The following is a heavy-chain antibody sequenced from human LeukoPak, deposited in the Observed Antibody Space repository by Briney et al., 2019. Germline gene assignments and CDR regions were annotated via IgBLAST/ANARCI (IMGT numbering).Heavy chain of an antibody. CDR2: IIPIFGTA. J-gene: IGHJ6*04. Sequence: SVKVSCKASGGTFSSYAISWVRQAPGQGLEWMGMIIPIFGTANYAQKFQGRVTITADESTSTAHMELSSLRSEDTAVYYCARHYYGSGSILYYGMDVWGEGTTVTVSS. CDR3: ARHYYGSGSILYYGMDV. V-gene: IGHV1-69*13. CDR1: GGTFSSYA. D-gene: IGHD3-10*01.